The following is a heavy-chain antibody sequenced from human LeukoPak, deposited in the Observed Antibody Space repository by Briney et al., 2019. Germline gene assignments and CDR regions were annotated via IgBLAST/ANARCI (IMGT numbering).Heavy chain of an antibody. V-gene: IGHV3-30-3*01. CDR3: AREPRYDYYDSSGYSPIDY. Sequence: GGSLRLSCAASGFTFSSYAMHWVRQAPGKGLEWVAVISYDGSNKYYADSVKGRFTISRDNSKNTLYLQMSSLRAEDTAVYYCAREPRYDYYDSSGYSPIDYWGQGTLVTVSS. J-gene: IGHJ4*02. CDR1: GFTFSSYA. D-gene: IGHD3-22*01. CDR2: ISYDGSNK.